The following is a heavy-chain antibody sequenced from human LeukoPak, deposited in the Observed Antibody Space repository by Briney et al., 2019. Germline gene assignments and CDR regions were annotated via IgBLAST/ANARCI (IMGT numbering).Heavy chain of an antibody. CDR2: INPNSGNA. Sequence: ASVKVSCTASGYTFSDYDINWVRQATGQGLEWMGWINPNSGNAGYAQKFQGRVTMTRNTSISTAYMELSSLRSEDTAVYYCVRSIAWCGSSYSYYYMDVWDKGTTVTVSS. J-gene: IGHJ6*03. CDR3: VRSIAWCGSSYSYYYMDV. V-gene: IGHV1-8*01. CDR1: GYTFSDYD. D-gene: IGHD1-26*01.